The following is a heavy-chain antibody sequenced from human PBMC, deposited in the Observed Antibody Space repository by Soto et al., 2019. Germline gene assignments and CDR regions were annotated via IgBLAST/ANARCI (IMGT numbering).Heavy chain of an antibody. CDR3: ARVGNDYGDYLSFQH. D-gene: IGHD4-17*01. CDR2: INPNSGGT. J-gene: IGHJ1*01. Sequence: ASVKVSCKASGYTFTGYYMHWVRQAPGQGLEWMGWINPNSGGTNYAQKFQGWVTMTRDTSISTAYMELSRLRSDDTAVYYCARVGNDYGDYLSFQHWGQGSLVTVCS. V-gene: IGHV1-2*04. CDR1: GYTFTGYY.